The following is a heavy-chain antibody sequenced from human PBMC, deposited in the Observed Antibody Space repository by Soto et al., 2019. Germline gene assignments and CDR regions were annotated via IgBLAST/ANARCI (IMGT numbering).Heavy chain of an antibody. CDR2: ISSRSNTI. Sequence: PGGSLRLSCEASGFSLGSHSMNWVRQAPGKGPEWLSFISSRSNTIFYADSVRGRFTISRDNAKNSVYLQMNSLRDEDTAVYYCARAPYYYDSSGYGYWYFDLWGRGTLVTVSS. CDR1: GFSLGSHS. V-gene: IGHV3-48*02. CDR3: ARAPYYYDSSGYGYWYFDL. J-gene: IGHJ2*01. D-gene: IGHD3-22*01.